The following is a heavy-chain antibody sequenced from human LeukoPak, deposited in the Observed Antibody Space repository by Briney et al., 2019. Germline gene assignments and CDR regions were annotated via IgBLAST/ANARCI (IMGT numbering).Heavy chain of an antibody. CDR2: IYPGDSDT. J-gene: IGHJ3*01. V-gene: IGHV5-51*01. D-gene: IGHD3-10*01. CDR3: ARQDASGTYDAFDV. CDR1: GYLFTSYW. Sequence: KSGESLKISCKDSGYLFTSYWIACVRQRPGKGLEWMGIIYPGDSDTRYSPSFQGRVTISADKSINTAYLLWSSLQASDTASYDCARQDASGTYDAFDVWGQGTVVTV.